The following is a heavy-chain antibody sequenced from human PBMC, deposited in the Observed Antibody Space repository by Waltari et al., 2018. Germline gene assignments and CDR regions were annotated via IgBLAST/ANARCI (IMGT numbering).Heavy chain of an antibody. V-gene: IGHV3-23*01. CDR2: ISYNGGTT. CDR3: ARDQFGIAAVRALLS. CDR1: GFIFSRYA. D-gene: IGHD6-6*01. Sequence: EVQLLESGGDLVQPGGYLILSCTVSGFIFSRYAMTWVRQAPGKGLEWVAGISYNGGTTYYADSVKARFTISRDNSRNTLFLQMNSLRAEDTAVYYCARDQFGIAAVRALLSWGRGTLVTVSS. J-gene: IGHJ4*02.